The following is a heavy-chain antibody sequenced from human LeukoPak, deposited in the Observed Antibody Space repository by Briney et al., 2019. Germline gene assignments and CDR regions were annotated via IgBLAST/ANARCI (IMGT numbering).Heavy chain of an antibody. CDR1: GGSISSYY. CDR3: ARGHYYDSSGIDY. V-gene: IGHV4-59*01. CDR2: IYYSGST. Sequence: SETLSLTCTVSGGSISSYYWSWIRQPPGKGLEWIGYIYYSGSTNYNPSLKSRVTISVDTSKNQFSLKLSSVTAADTAVYYCARGHYYDSSGIDYWGQGTLVTVSS. D-gene: IGHD3-22*01. J-gene: IGHJ4*02.